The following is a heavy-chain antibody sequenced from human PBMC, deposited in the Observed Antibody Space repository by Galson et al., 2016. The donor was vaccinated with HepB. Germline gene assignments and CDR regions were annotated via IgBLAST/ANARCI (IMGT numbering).Heavy chain of an antibody. CDR1: GFAFSRYN. CDR2: LSVSST. CDR3: ANQHTTGWYSCLTH. V-gene: IGHV3-21*04. Sequence: SLRLSCAASGFAFSRYNMNWVRQAPGKGLEWVASLSVSSTYYADSVRGRFTISRDNSKNTLYLQMNSLRAEDTAIYYCANQHTTGWYSCLTHWGQGTLVTVSS. D-gene: IGHD6-19*01. J-gene: IGHJ4*02.